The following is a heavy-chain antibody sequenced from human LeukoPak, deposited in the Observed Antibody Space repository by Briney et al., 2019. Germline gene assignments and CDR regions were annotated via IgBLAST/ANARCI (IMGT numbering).Heavy chain of an antibody. CDR3: AKHSRAVAGYYYDYYGMDV. D-gene: IGHD6-19*01. V-gene: IGHV4-39*01. CDR2: IYYSGST. CDR1: GVTISSSSYY. Sequence: AETLSLTCTVSGVTISSSSYYWGCIRQPPGKGLVWHGSIYYSGSTYYNPSLKSRVTISVNTTKNQFSLKLSSMTAADTAVYSSAKHSRAVAGYYYDYYGMDVWGQGTTVTVSS. J-gene: IGHJ6*02.